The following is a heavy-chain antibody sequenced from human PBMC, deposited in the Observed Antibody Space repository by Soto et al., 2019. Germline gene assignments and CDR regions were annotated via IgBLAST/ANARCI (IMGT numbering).Heavy chain of an antibody. Sequence: SETLSLTCAVSGGSISSSNWWSWVRQPPGKGLEWIGEIYHSGSTNYNPSLKSRVTISVDKSKNQFSLKLSSVTATDTAVYYCAREPITIFGVVIIRWFDPWGQGTLVTVSS. CDR3: AREPITIFGVVIIRWFDP. V-gene: IGHV4-4*02. J-gene: IGHJ5*02. D-gene: IGHD3-3*01. CDR2: IYHSGST. CDR1: GGSISSSNW.